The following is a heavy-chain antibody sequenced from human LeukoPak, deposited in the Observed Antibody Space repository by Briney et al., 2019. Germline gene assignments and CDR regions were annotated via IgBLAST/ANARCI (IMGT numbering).Heavy chain of an antibody. J-gene: IGHJ4*02. D-gene: IGHD5-12*01. V-gene: IGHV4-34*01. Sequence: SETLSLTCAVYGGSFSGYYWNWIRQPPGKGLEWIGEITHRGSTNYNPSLKSRVTISVDTSKNQFSLRLSSVTAADTAVYYCARRYSGYDMDYWGQGTLVTVSS. CDR1: GGSFSGYY. CDR2: ITHRGST. CDR3: ARRYSGYDMDY.